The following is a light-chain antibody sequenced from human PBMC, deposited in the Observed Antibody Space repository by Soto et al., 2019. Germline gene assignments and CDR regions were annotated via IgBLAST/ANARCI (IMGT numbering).Light chain of an antibody. J-gene: IGKJ4*01. CDR1: QSISGRS. Sequence: ETVLTQSPGTLSLSPGDRASLSCRASQSISGRSLAWYQQKPGQAPRLLIYDASSRATGIPDRVSGSGSGTDFILTISRLEPEDVAVYYCQQYGSSPLTFGGGTKVEIK. V-gene: IGKV3-20*01. CDR2: DAS. CDR3: QQYGSSPLT.